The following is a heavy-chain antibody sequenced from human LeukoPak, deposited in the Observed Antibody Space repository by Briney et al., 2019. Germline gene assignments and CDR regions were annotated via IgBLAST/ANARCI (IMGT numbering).Heavy chain of an antibody. J-gene: IGHJ6*02. CDR2: ISSSSSYI. CDR3: ARVPVKLGSSEYYYYYYGMDV. CDR1: GFTFSSYS. D-gene: IGHD6-25*01. Sequence: GGSLRLSCAASGFTFSSYSMNWVRQAPGKGLEWVSSISSSSSYIYYADSVKGRFTISRDNAKNSLYLQMNSLRAEDTAVYYCARVPVKLGSSEYYYYYYGMDVWGQGTTVTVSS. V-gene: IGHV3-21*01.